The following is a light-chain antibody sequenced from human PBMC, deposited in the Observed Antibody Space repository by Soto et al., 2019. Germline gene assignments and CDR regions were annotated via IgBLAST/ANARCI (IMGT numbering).Light chain of an antibody. J-gene: IGKJ1*01. CDR2: DAS. CDR1: QSISSW. V-gene: IGKV1-5*01. CDR3: QQYNSYWT. Sequence: DIQMTQSPSTLSASVGDRVTIACRASQSISSWLAWFQQKPGKAPKLLIYDASSLESGVPSRFSGNGSGTEFTLTIRSLQPDDFATYYCQQYNSYWTFGQGTKVDIK.